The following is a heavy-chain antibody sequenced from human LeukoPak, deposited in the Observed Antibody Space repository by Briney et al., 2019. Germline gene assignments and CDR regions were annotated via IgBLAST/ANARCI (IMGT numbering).Heavy chain of an antibody. CDR1: GGSISSGDYY. CDR2: IYYSGST. Sequence: SGTLSLTCTVSGGSISSGDYYWSWIRQPPGKGLEWIGYIYYSGSTYYNPSLKSRVTISVDTSRNQFSLKLNSVTAADTAVYYCAKNGQSGFSFDPWGQGALVTVSS. J-gene: IGHJ5*02. D-gene: IGHD3-3*01. V-gene: IGHV4-30-4*01. CDR3: AKNGQSGFSFDP.